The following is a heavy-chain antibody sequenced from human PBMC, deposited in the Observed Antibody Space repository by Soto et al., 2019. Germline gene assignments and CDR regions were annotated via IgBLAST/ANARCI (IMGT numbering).Heavy chain of an antibody. CDR3: AKDKGVGWFDP. CDR1: GFTFDDYA. J-gene: IGHJ5*02. CDR2: ISWNSGSI. Sequence: DVQLVESGGGLVQPGRSLRLSCAASGFTFDDYAMHWVRQAPGKGLEWVSGISWNSGSIGYADSVKGRFTISRDNAKNSLYLQMNSLRAEDTALYYCAKDKGVGWFDPWGQGTLVTVSS. V-gene: IGHV3-9*01.